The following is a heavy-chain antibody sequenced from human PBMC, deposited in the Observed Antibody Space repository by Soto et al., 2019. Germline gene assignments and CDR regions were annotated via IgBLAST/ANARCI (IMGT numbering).Heavy chain of an antibody. CDR1: GASVSTGGIY. V-gene: IGHV4-31*03. CDR2: MYYSGST. CDR3: ARGARDISGPQY. Sequence: QVQLQESGPGLVKPSQTLSLTCSVSGASVSTGGIYWSWVRQHPGKGLEWIAYMYYSGSTYYNSSLKSRISISLDTSKNQFSLELTSVTAADTAVYYSARGARDISGPQYWGQGTLVTVSS. D-gene: IGHD3-22*01. J-gene: IGHJ4*02.